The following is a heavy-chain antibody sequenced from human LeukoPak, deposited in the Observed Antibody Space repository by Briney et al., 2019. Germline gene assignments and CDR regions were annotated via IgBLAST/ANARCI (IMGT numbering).Heavy chain of an antibody. CDR3: ARYRGYCSGGSCSAAYYYYYYYMDV. J-gene: IGHJ6*03. Sequence: ASVKVSCKASGYTFTGYYMHWVRQAPGQGLEWMGWTNPNSGGTNYAQKFQGRVTMTRDTSISTAYMELSSLRSEDTAVYYCARYRGYCSGGSCSAAYYYYYYYMDVWGKGTTVTVSS. D-gene: IGHD2-15*01. CDR1: GYTFTGYY. CDR2: TNPNSGGT. V-gene: IGHV1-2*02.